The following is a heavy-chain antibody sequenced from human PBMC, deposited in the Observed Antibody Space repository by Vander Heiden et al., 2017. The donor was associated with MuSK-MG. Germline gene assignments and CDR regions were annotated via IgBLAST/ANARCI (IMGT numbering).Heavy chain of an antibody. CDR1: GYRFTRSL. Sequence: EVQLVQSGAEGKKPGESLRNSCKGSGYRFTRSLIGWVRQMPGKGLEWMGIIVPGDSDTRYSPSFQCQVTISADKSISTAYLQWSSPKASDTAMYYCARTPGYSLDYWGQGTRLTFSS. CDR2: IVPGDSDT. V-gene: IGHV5-51*01. D-gene: IGHD5-18*01. J-gene: IGHJ4*02. CDR3: ARTPGYSLDY.